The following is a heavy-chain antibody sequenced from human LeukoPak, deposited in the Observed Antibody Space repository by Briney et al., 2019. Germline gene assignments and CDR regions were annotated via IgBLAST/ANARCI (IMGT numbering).Heavy chain of an antibody. CDR1: GDSISRYY. CDR2: IYYSGST. Sequence: SETLSLTCSVSGDSISRYYWSWIRQPPGKGLEWIGYIYYSGSTKYNPSLNGRVTISVDTSKNQFSLKVSSVTAADTAVYYCARGQYSGSCFDNWGQGSLVTVSS. D-gene: IGHD1-26*01. J-gene: IGHJ4*02. V-gene: IGHV4-59*01. CDR3: ARGQYSGSCFDN.